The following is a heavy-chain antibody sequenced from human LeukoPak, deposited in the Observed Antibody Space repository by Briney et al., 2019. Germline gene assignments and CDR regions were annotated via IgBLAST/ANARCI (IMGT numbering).Heavy chain of an antibody. J-gene: IGHJ1*01. CDR2: ISYDGSNK. CDR3: AKDGYSGWLKGYFDH. D-gene: IGHD6-19*01. V-gene: IGHV3-30-3*01. Sequence: GGSLRLSCAASGFTFSSYAMHWVRQAPGKGLEWVAVISYDGSNKYYADSVKGRFTISRDNSKNTLYLQMNNLRAEDTALYYCAKDGYSGWLKGYFDHWGQGTLVTVSS. CDR1: GFTFSSYA.